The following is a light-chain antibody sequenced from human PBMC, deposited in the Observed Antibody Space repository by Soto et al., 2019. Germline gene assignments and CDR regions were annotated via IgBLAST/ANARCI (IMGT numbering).Light chain of an antibody. Sequence: DIQMTQSPSSLSASVGARVSITCQASEDIRTSLSWFQHKPGRAPKLLIYGASYLETGVPSRFRGSGSGTDFTLTLSSLQPEEIATYYCQHYNNLPPFTFGPGTIVDVK. CDR1: EDIRTS. CDR3: QHYNNLPPFT. CDR2: GAS. J-gene: IGKJ3*01. V-gene: IGKV1-33*01.